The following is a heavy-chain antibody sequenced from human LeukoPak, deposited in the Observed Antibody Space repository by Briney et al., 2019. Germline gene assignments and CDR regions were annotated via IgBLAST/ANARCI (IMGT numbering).Heavy chain of an antibody. Sequence: SETLSLTCTVSGGSTSSSNYYWGWIRQPPGKGLEWIGSIYYSGSTYYNPSLKSRVTISVDTSKNQFSLKVSSVTAADTAVYYCATHSSTYYWFDYWGQGTLVTVSS. V-gene: IGHV4-39*01. CDR2: IYYSGST. J-gene: IGHJ4*02. CDR3: ATHSSTYYWFDY. CDR1: GGSTSSSNYY. D-gene: IGHD3-22*01.